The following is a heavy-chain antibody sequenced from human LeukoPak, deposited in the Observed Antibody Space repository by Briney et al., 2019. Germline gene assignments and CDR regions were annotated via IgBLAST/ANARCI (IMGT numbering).Heavy chain of an antibody. CDR1: GYSISSGYY. D-gene: IGHD4-17*01. J-gene: IGHJ1*01. Sequence: PSETLSLTCTVSGYSISSGYYWGWIRQPPGKGLEWIGSIYHSGSTYYNPSLKSRVTISVDTSKNQFSLKLSSVTAADTAVYYCARDRAGDYDFQHWGQGTLVTVSS. CDR2: IYHSGST. CDR3: ARDRAGDYDFQH. V-gene: IGHV4-38-2*02.